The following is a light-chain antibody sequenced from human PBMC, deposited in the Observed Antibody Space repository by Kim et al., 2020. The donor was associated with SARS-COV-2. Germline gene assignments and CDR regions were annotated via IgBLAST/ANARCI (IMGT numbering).Light chain of an antibody. V-gene: IGKV3-20*01. CDR1: QSVSTS. J-gene: IGKJ2*01. CDR3: QQHATSPYP. Sequence: EIVLTQSPGTLSLSPGESATLSCRASQSVSTSLIWYQQKPGQAPRLLIYAASSRATGFPDRFIGSGSGTDFTLPIARLVPDDFAVYYCQQHATSPYPFGQGTKLEI. CDR2: AAS.